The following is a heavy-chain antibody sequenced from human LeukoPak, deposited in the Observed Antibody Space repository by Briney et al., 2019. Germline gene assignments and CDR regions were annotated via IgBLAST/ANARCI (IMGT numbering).Heavy chain of an antibody. V-gene: IGHV4-59*13. Sequence: SETLSLTCTVSGGSISTYYWSWIRQPPEKGLEWIGYVYYSGGTNYNPSLKSRVTISVDTSKNQFSLKLSSVTAADTAAYFCARGTIAVAGPHFDYWGQGTLVTVSS. CDR3: ARGTIAVAGPHFDY. CDR1: GGSISTYY. J-gene: IGHJ4*02. CDR2: VYYSGGT. D-gene: IGHD6-13*01.